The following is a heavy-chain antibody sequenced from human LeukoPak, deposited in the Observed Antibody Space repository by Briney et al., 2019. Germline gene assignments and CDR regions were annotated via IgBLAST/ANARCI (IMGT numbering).Heavy chain of an antibody. D-gene: IGHD6-19*01. V-gene: IGHV4-34*01. CDR1: GGSFSGYY. J-gene: IGHJ4*02. CDR3: ARVSGSAVAGHFDY. Sequence: SETLSLTCAVYGGSFSGYYWSWIRQPPGKGLEWIGEINHSGSTNYNPSLKSRVTIAVDKSKNQFSLNLNSVTAADTAVYYCARVSGSAVAGHFDYWGQGTLVTVSS. CDR2: INHSGST.